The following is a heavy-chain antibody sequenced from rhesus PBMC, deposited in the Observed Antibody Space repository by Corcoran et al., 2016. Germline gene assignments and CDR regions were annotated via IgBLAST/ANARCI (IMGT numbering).Heavy chain of an antibody. V-gene: IGHV3-118*01. CDR1: GFTFSSSA. D-gene: IGHD5-24*01. Sequence: EVQLVESGGGLVQPGGSLRLSCAASGFTFSSSAMHLVRQASGKRLEWVGRIRNKSTNYETGYAASVKGRFTISRGDSKNTAYLQMNSLKTEGTAVYYCARGGLVGTARGTFDYWGQGVLVTVSS. J-gene: IGHJ4*01. CDR3: ARGGLVGTARGTFDY. CDR2: IRNKSTNYET.